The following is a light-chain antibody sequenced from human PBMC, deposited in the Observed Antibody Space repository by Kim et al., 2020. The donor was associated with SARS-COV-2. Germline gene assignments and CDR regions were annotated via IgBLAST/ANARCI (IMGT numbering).Light chain of an antibody. CDR2: AAS. J-gene: IGKJ1*01. CDR3: QQYNNWPRT. CDR1: QSVSGD. Sequence: VSPGERATLSCRGSQSVSGDLAWYQTKPGQAPRLLIYAASIRATGIPARFSGSGSGTDFTLTINSLQSEDFAVYYCQQYNNWPRTFGQGTKVDIK. V-gene: IGKV3-15*01.